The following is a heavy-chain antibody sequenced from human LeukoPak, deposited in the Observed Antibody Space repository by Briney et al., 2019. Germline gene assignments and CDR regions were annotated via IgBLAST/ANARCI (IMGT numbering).Heavy chain of an antibody. CDR3: ARDDSGSYHQLGV. CDR2: IYYSGST. Sequence: SETLSLTCTVSGDSISTYYWSWIRQPPGRDLGWIGYIYYSGSTNYNPSLKSRVTISVDTSKNQFSLKLISVTAADTAVYYCARDDSGSYHQLGVWGQGTTVTVSS. D-gene: IGHD1-26*01. CDR1: GDSISTYY. V-gene: IGHV4-59*01. J-gene: IGHJ6*02.